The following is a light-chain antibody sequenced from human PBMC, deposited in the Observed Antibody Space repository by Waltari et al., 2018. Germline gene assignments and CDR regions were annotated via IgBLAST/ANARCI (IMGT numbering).Light chain of an antibody. CDR2: GAS. V-gene: IGKV3D-15*01. Sequence: EIVMTQSPATLSLSPGERATLSCRASQSVSSSLAWYQQKPGQAPRLLIYGASSSATGIPDRFSGSGSGTDFTLTISSLEPEDVAVYYCQQNSNWPQTFGQGTKVEIK. CDR1: QSVSSS. J-gene: IGKJ1*01. CDR3: QQNSNWPQT.